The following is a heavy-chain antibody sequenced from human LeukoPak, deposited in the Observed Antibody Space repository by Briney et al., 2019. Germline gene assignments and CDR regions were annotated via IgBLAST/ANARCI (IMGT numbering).Heavy chain of an antibody. J-gene: IGHJ6*03. CDR2: IYTSGST. CDR1: GGSISSGSYY. D-gene: IGHD1-26*01. CDR3: ARDRAEWELPSNYYYYMDV. Sequence: KPSETLSLTCTVSGGSISSGSYYWSWIRQPAGKGLEWIGRIYTSGSTNYNPSLKSRVTISVDTSKNQFSLKLSSVTAADTAVYYCARDRAEWELPSNYYYYMDVWGKGTTVTVSS. V-gene: IGHV4-61*02.